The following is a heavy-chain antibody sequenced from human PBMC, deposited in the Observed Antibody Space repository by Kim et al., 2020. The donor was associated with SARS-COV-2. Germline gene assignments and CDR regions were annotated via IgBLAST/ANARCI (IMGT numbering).Heavy chain of an antibody. V-gene: IGHV5-51*01. Sequence: GESLKISCKGSGYSFTSYWIGWVRQMPGKGLEWMGIIYPGDSDTRYSPSFQGQVTISADKSISTAYLQWSSLKASDTAMYYCARHAPSRDGYNLALDYWGQGTLVTVSS. CDR2: IYPGDSDT. CDR3: ARHAPSRDGYNLALDY. D-gene: IGHD5-12*01. CDR1: GYSFTSYW. J-gene: IGHJ4*02.